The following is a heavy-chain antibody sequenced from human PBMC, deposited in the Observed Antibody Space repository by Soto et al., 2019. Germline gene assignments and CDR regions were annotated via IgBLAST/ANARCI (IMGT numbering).Heavy chain of an antibody. CDR3: ARVPTYYYGSGSYNPYYYYGMDV. CDR2: IIPRSATS. CDR1: GDTVSTYT. J-gene: IGHJ6*02. D-gene: IGHD3-10*01. V-gene: IGHV1-69*13. Sequence: SVKVSCKASGDTVSTYTITWMRQAPGQGLEWMGGIIPRSATSNYAQKFQGRVTITADESTSTAYMELSSLRSEDTAVYYCARVPTYYYGSGSYNPYYYYGMDVWGQGTTVTV.